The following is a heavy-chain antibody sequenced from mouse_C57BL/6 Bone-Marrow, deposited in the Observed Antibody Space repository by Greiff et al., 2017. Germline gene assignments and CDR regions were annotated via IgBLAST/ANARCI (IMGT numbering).Heavy chain of an antibody. D-gene: IGHD6-5*01. V-gene: IGHV3-6*01. CDR3: AREPIRGYAMDY. J-gene: IGHJ4*01. Sequence: EVKLVESGPGLVKPSQSLSLTCSVTGYSITSGYYWNWIRQFPGNKLEWMGYISYDGSNNYNPSLKNRISITRDTSKNQFFLKLNSVTTEDTATYYCAREPIRGYAMDYWGQGTSVTVSS. CDR2: ISYDGSN. CDR1: GYSITSGYY.